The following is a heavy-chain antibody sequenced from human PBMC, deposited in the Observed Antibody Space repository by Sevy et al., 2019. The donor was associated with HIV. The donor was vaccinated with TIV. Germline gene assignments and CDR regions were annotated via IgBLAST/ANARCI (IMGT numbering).Heavy chain of an antibody. Sequence: GGSLRLSCAASGFIFSDYYMSWIRQAPGKGLEWVSYISSSGNTIYYADSVKGRFTMSRDNAKNSLFMQMNSLRAGDTAIYYCASGEVGATDWYFDLWGRGTLVTVSS. V-gene: IGHV3-11*01. D-gene: IGHD1-26*01. CDR1: GFIFSDYY. CDR3: ASGEVGATDWYFDL. CDR2: ISSSGNTI. J-gene: IGHJ2*01.